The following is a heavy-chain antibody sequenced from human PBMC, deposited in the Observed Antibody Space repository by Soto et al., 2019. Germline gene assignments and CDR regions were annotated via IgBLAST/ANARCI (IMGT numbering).Heavy chain of an antibody. J-gene: IGHJ3*02. CDR1: GGSISSYY. CDR3: ARRYGYAFDT. D-gene: IGHD4-17*01. CDR2: IYYSGST. V-gene: IGHV4-59*01. Sequence: QVQLQESGPGLVKPSETLSLTCTVSGGSISSYYWSWIRQPPGKGLEWFGYIYYSGSTNYNPSLKSRVTISVDTSKNQFSLKLSSVTAADTAVYYCARRYGYAFDTWGQGTMVTVSS.